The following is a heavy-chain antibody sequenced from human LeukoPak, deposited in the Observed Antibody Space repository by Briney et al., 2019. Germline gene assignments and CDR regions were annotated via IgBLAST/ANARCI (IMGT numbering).Heavy chain of an antibody. CDR2: INHSGST. Sequence: SETLSLTCTVSGGSISSYYWSWIRQPPGKGLEWIGEINHSGSTNYNPSLKSRVTISVDTSKDQFSLKLSSVTAADTAVYYCARRSSGTYYYGSGSYYNGGFDYWGQGTLVTVSS. J-gene: IGHJ4*02. D-gene: IGHD3-10*01. CDR3: ARRSSGTYYYGSGSYYNGGFDY. CDR1: GGSISSYY. V-gene: IGHV4-34*01.